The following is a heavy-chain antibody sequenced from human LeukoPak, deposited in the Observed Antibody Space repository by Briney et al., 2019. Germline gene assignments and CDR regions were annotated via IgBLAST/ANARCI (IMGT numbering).Heavy chain of an antibody. CDR3: ARDGSAARFAHYYYYYMDV. CDR1: GYTFTSYG. Sequence: ASVKVSCKASGYTFTSYGISWVRQAPGQGLEWMGWISAYNGNTNYAQKLQGRVTMTTDTPTSTAYMELRSLRSDDTAVYYCARDGSAARFAHYYYYYMDVWGKGTTVTVSS. CDR2: ISAYNGNT. J-gene: IGHJ6*03. V-gene: IGHV1-18*01. D-gene: IGHD2-2*01.